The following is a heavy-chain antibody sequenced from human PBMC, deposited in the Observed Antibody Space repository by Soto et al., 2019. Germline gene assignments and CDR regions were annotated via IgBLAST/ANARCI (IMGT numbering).Heavy chain of an antibody. D-gene: IGHD1-26*01. V-gene: IGHV1-46*01. CDR1: GYSFTNYY. CDR2: INPSGGST. J-gene: IGHJ5*02. CDR3: VRVGSGSFYSWYDP. Sequence: ASVKVSCKASGYSFTNYYTHWVRQAPGQGLEWTGTINPSGGSTSYAQKFQGRVTMTRDTSTSTVYMEVNSLSSEDTAVYYCVRVGSGSFYSWYDPWGQGTVVTVSS.